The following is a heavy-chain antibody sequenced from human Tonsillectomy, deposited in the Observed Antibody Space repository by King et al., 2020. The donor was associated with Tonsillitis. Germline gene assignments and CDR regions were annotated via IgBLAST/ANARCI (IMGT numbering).Heavy chain of an antibody. Sequence: QLQESGPGLVKPSQTLSLTCTVSGGSITSGSYYWSWIRQPAGKGLEYIGRIYTSGSTNYNPSLKSRVSLSVDTSKNQFSLNLSSVTAADTAVDYCARDPVYYYDSSGYYYIPNAFDIWGQGPMVTVSS. CDR3: ARDPVYYYDSSGYYYIPNAFDI. V-gene: IGHV4-61*02. CDR1: GGSITSGSYY. J-gene: IGHJ3*02. D-gene: IGHD3-22*01. CDR2: IYTSGST.